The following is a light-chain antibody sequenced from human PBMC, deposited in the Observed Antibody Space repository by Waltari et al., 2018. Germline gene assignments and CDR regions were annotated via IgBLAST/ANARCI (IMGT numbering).Light chain of an antibody. CDR1: SGDVEIYTL. J-gene: IGLJ1*01. CDR2: ETT. CDR3: CSYAGSSTFV. Sequence: QSALTQPASVSGSPGQSISISCSGTSGDVEIYTLVSWYQQHPGKAPQLLIYETTKRASGVSDRFSGSKSGNTAYLTVSGLQAEDESDYYCCSYAGSSTFVFGSGTRVTV. V-gene: IGLV2-23*01.